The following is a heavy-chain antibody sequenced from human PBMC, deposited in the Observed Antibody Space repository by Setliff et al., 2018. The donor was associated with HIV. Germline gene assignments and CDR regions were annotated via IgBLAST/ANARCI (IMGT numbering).Heavy chain of an antibody. CDR3: ARHGQYGSGSYYNRPFDY. CDR2: IYPADSDT. J-gene: IGHJ4*02. CDR1: GYSFTSYW. V-gene: IGHV5-51*01. D-gene: IGHD3-10*01. Sequence: PGESLTISCKGSGYSFTSYWIAWLRQMPGKGLEWVGIIYPADSDTRYSPSFQGQVTISADKSFSTAYLQWSSLKASDTAMYYCARHGQYGSGSYYNRPFDYWGQGTLVTVSS.